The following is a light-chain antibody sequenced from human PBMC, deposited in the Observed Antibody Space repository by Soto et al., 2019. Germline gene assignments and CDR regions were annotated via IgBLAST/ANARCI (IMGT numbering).Light chain of an antibody. J-gene: IGKJ1*01. CDR2: AAS. CDR3: QQTHTAPQT. CDR1: QTIISY. V-gene: IGKV1-39*01. Sequence: IQMTQSPSSLSASVGDRVTITCRASQTIISYLNWYQHVPGKAPKLLIYAASSLQSGVPSRFSGSGSGTDFTLTVDSLQPEDFATYYCQQTHTAPQTFGQGTKVEMK.